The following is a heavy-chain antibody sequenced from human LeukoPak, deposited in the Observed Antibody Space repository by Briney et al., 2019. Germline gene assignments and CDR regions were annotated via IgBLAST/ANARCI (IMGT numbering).Heavy chain of an antibody. CDR2: IIPILGIA. D-gene: IGHD3-10*01. V-gene: IGHV1-69*04. Sequence: PGRSLRLSCAASGFTFSSYAISWVRQAPGQGLEWMGRIIPILGIANYAQKFQGRVTITADKSTSTAYMELSSLRSEDTAVYYCAIGESIDYWGQGTLVTVSS. J-gene: IGHJ4*02. CDR1: GFTFSSYA. CDR3: AIGESIDY.